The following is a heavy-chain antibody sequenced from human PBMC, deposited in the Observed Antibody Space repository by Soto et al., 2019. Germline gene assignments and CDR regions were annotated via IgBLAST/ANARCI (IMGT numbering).Heavy chain of an antibody. Sequence: GASVKVSCKASGGTFSSYAISWVRQAPGQGLEWMGGIIPIFGTANYAQKFQGRVTITADESTSTAYMELSSLRSEDTAVYYCARVQLERQSYYYGMDVWGQGTTVTVS. V-gene: IGHV1-69*13. D-gene: IGHD1-1*01. J-gene: IGHJ6*02. CDR2: IIPIFGTA. CDR3: ARVQLERQSYYYGMDV. CDR1: GGTFSSYA.